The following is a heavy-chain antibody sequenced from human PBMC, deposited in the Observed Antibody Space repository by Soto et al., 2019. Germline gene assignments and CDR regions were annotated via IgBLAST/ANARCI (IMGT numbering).Heavy chain of an antibody. Sequence: GGSLRLSCAASGFTFSSYSMNWVRQAPGKGLEWVSYISSSSSTIYYADSVKGRFTISRDNAKYSLYLQMNSLRAVDTAVYYCARDLNLGSFDYWGQGTLVTVSS. V-gene: IGHV3-48*01. CDR3: ARDLNLGSFDY. CDR2: ISSSSSTI. J-gene: IGHJ4*02. CDR1: GFTFSSYS.